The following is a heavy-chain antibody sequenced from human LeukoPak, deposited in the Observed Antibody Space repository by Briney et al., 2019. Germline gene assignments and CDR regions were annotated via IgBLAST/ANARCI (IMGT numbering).Heavy chain of an antibody. CDR1: GGSFSAYY. D-gene: IGHD4-17*01. Sequence: SETLSLTCAVYGGSFSAYYLSWIRQPPGKGLEWIGEINHSGSTNYNPSLKSRVTISVDTSKNQFSLKLSSVTAADTAVYYCARFDSNGVTTVTTSFDYWGQGTLVTVSS. J-gene: IGHJ4*02. CDR3: ARFDSNGVTTVTTSFDY. V-gene: IGHV4-34*01. CDR2: INHSGST.